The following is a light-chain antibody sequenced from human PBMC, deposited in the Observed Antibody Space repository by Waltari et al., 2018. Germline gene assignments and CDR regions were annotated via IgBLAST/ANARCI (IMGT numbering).Light chain of an antibody. Sequence: AIRITQSPSSLSASTGDRVTITCRASQGISSYLAWYQQKPGKAPKLLIYAASTLQSGVPSRFSGSGSGTDFTLTISCLQSEDFATYYCQQYYSYPIKFGQGTKVEIK. V-gene: IGKV1-8*01. CDR3: QQYYSYPIK. CDR2: AAS. J-gene: IGKJ1*01. CDR1: QGISSY.